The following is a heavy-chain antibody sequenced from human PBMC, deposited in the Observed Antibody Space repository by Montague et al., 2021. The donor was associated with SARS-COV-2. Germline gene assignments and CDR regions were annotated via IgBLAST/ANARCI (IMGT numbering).Heavy chain of an antibody. D-gene: IGHD2-15*01. J-gene: IGHJ4*02. CDR2: VKHPGST. V-gene: IGHV4-34*01. Sequence: SETLSLTCAVDGGSFTGYSWNWIRKPPGKGLERIGEVKHPGSTNSNPYLKSRVTISIDMSTNQFSLNLEPVTAADTAVYYCAGRVSSSWHRFEYWGQGTLVTVSS. CDR1: GGSFTGYS. CDR3: AGRVSSSWHRFEY.